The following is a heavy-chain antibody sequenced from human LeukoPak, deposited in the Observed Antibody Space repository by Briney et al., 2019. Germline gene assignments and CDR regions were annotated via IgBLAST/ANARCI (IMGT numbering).Heavy chain of an antibody. V-gene: IGHV1-69*13. CDR2: IIPIFGTA. CDR3: ARVDGLYYYDSSGYYEDY. CDR1: GGTFSSYA. J-gene: IGHJ4*02. D-gene: IGHD3-22*01. Sequence: ASVKVSCKASGGTFSSYAISWVRQAPGHGLEWMGGIIPIFGTANYAQKFQGRVTITADESTSTAYMGLSSLRSEDTAVYYCARVDGLYYYDSSGYYEDYWGQGTLVTVSS.